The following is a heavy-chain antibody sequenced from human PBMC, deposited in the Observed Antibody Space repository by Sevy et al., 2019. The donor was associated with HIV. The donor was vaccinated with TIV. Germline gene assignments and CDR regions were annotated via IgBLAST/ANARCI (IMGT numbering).Heavy chain of an antibody. D-gene: IGHD3-10*01. Sequence: SETLSLTCTVSGGSISSYYWSWIRQPAGKGLEWIGRIYTSGSTNYNPSPKSRVTMSVDTSKNQFSLKLSSVTAADTAVYYCARDTTPKYYYGSGSYYYGMDVWGQGTTVTVSS. J-gene: IGHJ6*02. V-gene: IGHV4-4*07. CDR2: IYTSGST. CDR1: GGSISSYY. CDR3: ARDTTPKYYYGSGSYYYGMDV.